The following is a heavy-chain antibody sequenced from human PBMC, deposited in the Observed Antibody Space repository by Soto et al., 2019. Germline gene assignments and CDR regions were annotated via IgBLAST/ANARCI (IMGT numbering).Heavy chain of an antibody. J-gene: IGHJ4*02. CDR3: AKEGSDLAQ. CDR2: IEQDGSET. Sequence: PXGSLRLSCAASEFFFIAYCMSWVRQAPGKGLEWVASIEQDGSETYYLDSVKGRFTIARDNSKNTLYLQMDSLRAEDTAVYYCAKEGSDLAQWGQGTLVTVS. D-gene: IGHD6-19*01. CDR1: EFFFIAYC. V-gene: IGHV3-7*01.